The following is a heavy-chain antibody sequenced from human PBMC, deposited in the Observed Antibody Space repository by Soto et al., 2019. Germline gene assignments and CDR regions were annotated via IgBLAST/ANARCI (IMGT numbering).Heavy chain of an antibody. CDR1: GFTFSSYW. D-gene: IGHD3-10*01. CDR2: IKQGGSEK. V-gene: IGHV3-7*01. CDR3: ASYGSGSYR. Sequence: EVQLVESGGGLVQPGGSLRLSCAASGFTFSSYWMSWVRQAPGKGLEWVANIKQGGSEKYYVDSVKGRFTISRDNAKNSLYLQLNSLTAEDTAVYYCASYGSGSYRWGQGTLVTVSS. J-gene: IGHJ4*02.